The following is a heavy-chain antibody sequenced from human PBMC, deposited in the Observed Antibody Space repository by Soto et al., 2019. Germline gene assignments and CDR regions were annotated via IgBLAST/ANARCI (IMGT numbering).Heavy chain of an antibody. D-gene: IGHD5-18*01. CDR2: ISSDNGNT. J-gene: IGHJ6*02. Sequence: QAQLVQSGAEVKKPGASVKVSCKASGYTFYSHSISWVRQAPGQGLEWMGRISSDNGNTRYAQKFRGRVTMTTDTATSTVYMELSNLRSDDTVVYYCAMCIQQDYYYGMDVWGQGTTVTVSS. CDR3: AMCIQQDYYYGMDV. CDR1: GYTFYSHS. V-gene: IGHV1-18*01.